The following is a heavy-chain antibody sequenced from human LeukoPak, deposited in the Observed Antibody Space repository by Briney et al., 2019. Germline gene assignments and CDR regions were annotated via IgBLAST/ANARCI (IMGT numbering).Heavy chain of an antibody. V-gene: IGHV4-4*07. J-gene: IGHJ3*01. CDR3: ARGYSSSSGKNALDV. D-gene: IGHD6-6*01. CDR2: IYASGNT. CDR1: GGSISTYY. Sequence: PSETLSLTCTVSGGSISTYYWSLIRQPAGKGLEWIGRIYASGNTNYNPSLKSRVTMSLDTSKNQFSLRLTSVTAADTAVYYCARGYSSSSGKNALDVWGQGTMVTVSS.